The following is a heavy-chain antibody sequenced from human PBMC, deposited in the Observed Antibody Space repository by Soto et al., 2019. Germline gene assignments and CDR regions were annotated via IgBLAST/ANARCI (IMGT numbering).Heavy chain of an antibody. CDR3: SRSLDS. CDR2: INPDGSEK. CDR1: GFTFSNFW. V-gene: IGHV3-7*01. J-gene: IGHJ4*02. Sequence: GGSLRLSCAASGFTFSNFWMDWVRQAPGKGLEWVANINPDGSEKHYVDSVKGRFTISRDNAKNSLYLQMSSLTAKDSALYYCSRSLDSWGQGTRVTVSS.